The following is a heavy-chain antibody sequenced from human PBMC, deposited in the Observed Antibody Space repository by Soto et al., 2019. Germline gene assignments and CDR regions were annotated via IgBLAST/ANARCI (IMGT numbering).Heavy chain of an antibody. CDR1: GYTFTSYG. D-gene: IGHD2-2*01. CDR2: ISAYNGNT. V-gene: IGHV1-18*01. Sequence: ASAKVSCKASGYTFTSYGISWVRQAPGQGLEWMGWISAYNGNTNYAQKLQGRVTMTTDTSTSTAYMELRSLRSDDTAVYYCARDGNVVVLQDFDYWGQGTLVTVSS. CDR3: ARDGNVVVLQDFDY. J-gene: IGHJ4*02.